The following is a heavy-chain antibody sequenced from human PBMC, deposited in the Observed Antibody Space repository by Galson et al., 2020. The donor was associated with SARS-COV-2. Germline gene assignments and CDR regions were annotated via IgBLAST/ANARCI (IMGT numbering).Heavy chain of an antibody. Sequence: GGSLRLSCAASGFTVSTNHMSWVRQAPGKGLEWVSVIYSGGVTSYADSAKGRFTISRDNSKNILHLQMNSRRAEDTAVYYCAREWGVGALDLWGQGTMVTVSS. CDR2: IYSGGVT. CDR3: AREWGVGALDL. CDR1: GFTVSTNH. V-gene: IGHV3-53*01. J-gene: IGHJ3*01. D-gene: IGHD1-26*01.